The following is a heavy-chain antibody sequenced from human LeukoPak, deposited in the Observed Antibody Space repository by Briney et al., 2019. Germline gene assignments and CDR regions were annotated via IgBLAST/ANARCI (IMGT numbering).Heavy chain of an antibody. CDR1: GFTFSSYW. Sequence: GGSLRLSCAASGFTFSSYWMSWVRQAPGKGLEWVSAISGSGTNTYYSGSVRGRFTIPRDNSNNRLYLQMNSVRAEDTAMYFCAKDTAVILTAPFDSWGQGTLVTVSS. CDR3: AKDTAVILTAPFDS. D-gene: IGHD2-21*01. J-gene: IGHJ4*02. V-gene: IGHV3-23*01. CDR2: ISGSGTNT.